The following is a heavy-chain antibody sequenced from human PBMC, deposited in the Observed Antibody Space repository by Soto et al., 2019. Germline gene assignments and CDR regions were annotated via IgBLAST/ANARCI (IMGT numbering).Heavy chain of an antibody. J-gene: IGHJ4*02. D-gene: IGHD3-9*01. CDR1: GTSISRAYW. Sequence: PSETLSLTCRVSGTSISRAYWWAWVRQSPGKGLEWIGEIYHSGSAIYTPSLKGRVTLSLEESKNQFSLNVDSVTAADTAVYYCARSVILTGGSYKGLIRLHSFDTWGPGTLVTLS. V-gene: IGHV4-4*02. CDR2: IYHSGSA. CDR3: ARSVILTGGSYKGLIRLHSFDT.